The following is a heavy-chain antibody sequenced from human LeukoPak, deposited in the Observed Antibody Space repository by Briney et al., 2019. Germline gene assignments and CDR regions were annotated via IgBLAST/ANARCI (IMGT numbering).Heavy chain of an antibody. CDR2: ISGSGGST. CDR1: GFTFSSYA. Sequence: GGSLRLSCAASGFTFSSYAMSWVRQAPGKGLEWVSAISGSGGSTYYADSVKGRFTISRDNFKNTLYLQMNSLRAEDTAVYYCAKSDSGSYVPFDYWGQGTLVTVSS. CDR3: AKSDSGSYVPFDY. J-gene: IGHJ4*02. D-gene: IGHD1-26*01. V-gene: IGHV3-23*01.